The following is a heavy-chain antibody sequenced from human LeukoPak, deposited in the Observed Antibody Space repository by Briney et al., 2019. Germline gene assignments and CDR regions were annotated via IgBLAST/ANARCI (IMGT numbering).Heavy chain of an antibody. CDR2: INHSGST. CDR1: GGSFSGYY. CDR3: ARDRGPYSGYDSYYVDY. V-gene: IGHV4-34*01. D-gene: IGHD5-12*01. J-gene: IGHJ4*02. Sequence: SETLSLTCAVYGGSFSGYYWSWIRQPPGKGLEWIGEINHSGSTNYNPSLKSRVTISVDTSKNQFSLKLSSVTAADTAVYYCARDRGPYSGYDSYYVDYWGQGTLVTVSS.